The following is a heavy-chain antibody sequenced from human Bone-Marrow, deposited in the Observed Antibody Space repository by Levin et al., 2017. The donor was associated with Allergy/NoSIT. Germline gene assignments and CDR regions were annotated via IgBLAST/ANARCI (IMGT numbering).Heavy chain of an antibody. V-gene: IGHV4-38-2*02. CDR1: FSSLRRGSS. Sequence: PSSPLSLPFSFSFSSLRRGSSWGWIRQPPGKGLEWIGSIYHSGSTYYNPSLKSRVTISVDTSKNQFSLKLSSVTAADTAVYYCARENRLGGDSGYWGQGTLVTVSS. J-gene: IGHJ4*02. CDR2: IYHSGST. CDR3: ARENRLGGDSGY. D-gene: IGHD2-21*02.